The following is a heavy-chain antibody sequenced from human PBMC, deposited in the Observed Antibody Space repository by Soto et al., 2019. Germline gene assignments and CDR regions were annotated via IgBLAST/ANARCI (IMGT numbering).Heavy chain of an antibody. V-gene: IGHV1-69*12. CDR2: IIPIFGTA. CDR1: GGTFSNYT. CDR3: ARGGDESGAYYYYGMDV. Sequence: QVQLVQSGAEVKKPGSSVKVSCKASGGTFSNYTITWVRQAPGQGLEWMGGIIPIFGTANYAQNFQGRVTITADESTRTAYMELSSLRSEDTAVYYCARGGDESGAYYYYGMDVWGQGTTVTVSS. D-gene: IGHD3-3*01. J-gene: IGHJ6*02.